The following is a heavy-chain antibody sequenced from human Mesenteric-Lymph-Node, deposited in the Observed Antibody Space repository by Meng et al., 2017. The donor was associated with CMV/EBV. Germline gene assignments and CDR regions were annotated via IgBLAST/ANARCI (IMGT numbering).Heavy chain of an antibody. D-gene: IGHD1-26*01. Sequence: GESLKISCEASGFSFNDYGMTWVRQAPGKGLEWVAGITWNGGGTGYAVSVRGRFTISRDNAKNSLYLQMNNLRAEDTAFYYCARSWEKLPFLFRGQGTLVTVSS. CDR1: GFSFNDYG. J-gene: IGHJ4*02. V-gene: IGHV3-20*04. CDR3: ARSWEKLPFLF. CDR2: ITWNGGGT.